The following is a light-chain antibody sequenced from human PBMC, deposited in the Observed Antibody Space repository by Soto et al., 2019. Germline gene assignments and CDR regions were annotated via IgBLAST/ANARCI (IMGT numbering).Light chain of an antibody. CDR2: DAS. CDR3: QQYQTYSRT. CDR1: QSINTW. Sequence: DIPMTQSPSTLSASVGDRITITCRASQSINTWLAWYRQRPGEAPQLLIYDASTLPIGVPSRFSGSGSGTEFTLTITRLQPDDFATYYCQQYQTYSRTFGQGTKVELK. J-gene: IGKJ1*01. V-gene: IGKV1-5*01.